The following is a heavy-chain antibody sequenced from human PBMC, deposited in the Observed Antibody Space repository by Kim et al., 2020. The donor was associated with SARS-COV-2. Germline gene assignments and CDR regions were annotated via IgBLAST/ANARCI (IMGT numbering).Heavy chain of an antibody. V-gene: IGHV4-31*03. J-gene: IGHJ4*02. CDR2: IYYSGTS. D-gene: IGHD3-10*01. CDR3: ARGPGGSGSSPDY. Sequence: SETLSLTCTVSGGSITSGGYYWTWIRQHPGKGLEWIGYIYYSGTSYSNPSLKSRVTISAGTSKNQLSLKMSSVTAADTAVYYCARGPGGSGSSPDYWGQG. CDR1: GGSITSGGYY.